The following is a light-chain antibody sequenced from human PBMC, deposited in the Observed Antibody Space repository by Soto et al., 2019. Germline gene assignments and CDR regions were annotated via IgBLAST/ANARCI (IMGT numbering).Light chain of an antibody. V-gene: IGLV2-18*01. J-gene: IGLJ1*01. CDR2: EVS. CDR3: SLYTSKNAYV. Sequence: QSALTQPPSVSGSPGQSVTISCTGTSTDFVSYNRVSWYPQPPGTPPKLMIYEVSKRPPGAPDRSSGSKSCNTASLTISGLQAADDADYYCSLYTSKNAYVFGTGTKVTVL. CDR1: STDFVSYNR.